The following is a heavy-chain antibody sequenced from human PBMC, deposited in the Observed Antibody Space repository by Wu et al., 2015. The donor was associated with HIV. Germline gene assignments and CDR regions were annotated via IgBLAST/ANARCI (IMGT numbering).Heavy chain of an antibody. D-gene: IGHD6-19*01. CDR2: VNSDNGGT. CDR1: GYKFTDYY. CDR3: ARTSDWPYYYGMDV. J-gene: IGHJ6*02. V-gene: IGHV1-2*02. Sequence: QVQILQSATEVKKPGASVKVSCKASGYKFTDYYVHWVRQAPGQGLEWLGWVNSDNGGTNYELKFHGRVTMTRDTSSTTSYMELSSLTSADTAVYYCARTSDWPYYYGMDVWGQGTTVVVSS.